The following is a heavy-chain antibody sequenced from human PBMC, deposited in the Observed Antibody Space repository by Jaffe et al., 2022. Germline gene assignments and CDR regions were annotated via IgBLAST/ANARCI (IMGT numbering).Heavy chain of an antibody. J-gene: IGHJ6*03. CDR2: IRYDGSNK. CDR1: GFTFSSYG. Sequence: QVQLVESGGGVVQPGGSLRLSCAASGFTFSSYGMHWVRQAPGKGLEWVAFIRYDGSNKYYADSVKGRFTISRDNSKNTLYLQMNSLRAEDTAVYYCAKRDQLYTPPYYYYMDVWGKGTTVTVSS. D-gene: IGHD1-1*01. V-gene: IGHV3-30*02. CDR3: AKRDQLYTPPYYYYMDV.